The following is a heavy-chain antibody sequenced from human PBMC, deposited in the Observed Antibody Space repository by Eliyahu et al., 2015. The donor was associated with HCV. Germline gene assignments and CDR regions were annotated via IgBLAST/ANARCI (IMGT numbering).Heavy chain of an antibody. D-gene: IGHD2-15*01. Sequence: QLQLQESGPGLVKPSETLSLTCTVSGGSISSSXYYWGWIRQPPGKGREWIGSIYYSGSTYYNPSLKSRVTISVDTSKNQFSLKLSSVTAADTAVYYCARIVVVVAATPRLFDYWGQGTLVTVSS. CDR1: GGSISSSXYY. V-gene: IGHV4-39*01. J-gene: IGHJ4*02. CDR2: IYYSGST. CDR3: ARIVVVVAATPRLFDY.